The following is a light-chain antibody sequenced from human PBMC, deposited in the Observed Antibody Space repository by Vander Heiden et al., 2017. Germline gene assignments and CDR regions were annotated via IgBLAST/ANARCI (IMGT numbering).Light chain of an antibody. V-gene: IGKV1-5*01. J-gene: IGKJ2*03. CDR1: QSINSW. CDR3: LQYNYYYS. CDR2: DAS. Sequence: DTQMTQSPSTLSASVGDRVTISCRASQSINSWLAWYQQKPGKAPKVLIYDASRVESGVPSRFSGSGSGTEFSLTISGLQRDDFATYYCLQYNYYYSFGQGTKVEIK.